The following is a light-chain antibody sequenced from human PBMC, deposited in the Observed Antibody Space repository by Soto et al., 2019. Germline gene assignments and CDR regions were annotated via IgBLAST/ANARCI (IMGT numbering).Light chain of an antibody. CDR3: QQYGSSRWT. V-gene: IGKV3-20*01. CDR2: GAS. CDR1: QSVSSSY. J-gene: IGKJ1*01. Sequence: EIVLTQSPGTLSLYPGERATLSCRASQSVSSSYLAWYQQNRGQAPRLLIYGASSRAPGIPDRFGGSGSGTDFTLTISRLEPEDFAVYYCQQYGSSRWTFGQGTKV.